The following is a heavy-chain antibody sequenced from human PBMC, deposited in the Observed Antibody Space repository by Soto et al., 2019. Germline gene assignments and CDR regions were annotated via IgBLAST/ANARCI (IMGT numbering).Heavy chain of an antibody. CDR2: ISTSSSNI. Sequence: PGGSLRLSCVALGFSFSEYTMSWVRQAPGKGLDWVSTISTSSSNIFYAASVKGRFTVSRDNAENTLYLQMDNLRAEDTAVYFCAKDGYYCSGGKCYSEKLDYWGQGTLVTVSS. J-gene: IGHJ4*02. D-gene: IGHD2-15*01. V-gene: IGHV3-21*06. CDR3: AKDGYYCSGGKCYSEKLDY. CDR1: GFSFSEYT.